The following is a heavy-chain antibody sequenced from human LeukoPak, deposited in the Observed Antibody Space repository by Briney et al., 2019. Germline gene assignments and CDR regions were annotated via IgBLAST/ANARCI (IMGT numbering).Heavy chain of an antibody. Sequence: PSETLSLTCTVSGGSISSSPYYWGWIRQPPGKGLEWIGNIYYSGSTYYNPSLKTRVTISVDTSKNQFSLKLTSVTAADTAVYYCARHASVDGNWPRPLDYWGQGSLVTISS. CDR2: IYYSGST. CDR3: ARHASVDGNWPRPLDY. J-gene: IGHJ4*02. CDR1: GGSISSSPYY. V-gene: IGHV4-39*01. D-gene: IGHD6-19*01.